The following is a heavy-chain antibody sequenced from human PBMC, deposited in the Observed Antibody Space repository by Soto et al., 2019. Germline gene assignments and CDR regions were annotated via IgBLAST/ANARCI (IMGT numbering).Heavy chain of an antibody. J-gene: IGHJ4*02. CDR1: GFTFSSYA. CDR3: AKEGEHSSGWANFDY. CDR2: ISGSGGST. V-gene: IGHV3-23*01. Sequence: GGSLRLSCAASGFTFSSYAMSWVRQAXGKGLEWVSAISGSGGSTYYADSVKGRFTISRDNSKNTLYLQMNSLRAEDTAVYYCAKEGEHSSGWANFDYWGQGTLVTVSS. D-gene: IGHD6-19*01.